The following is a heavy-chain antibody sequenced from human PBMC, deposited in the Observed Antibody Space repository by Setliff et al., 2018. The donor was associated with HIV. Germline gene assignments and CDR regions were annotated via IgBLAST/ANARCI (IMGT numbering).Heavy chain of an antibody. D-gene: IGHD1-26*01. CDR3: ARSTVGAGASFP. CDR2: ISHSGNT. V-gene: IGHV4-38-2*01. Sequence: PSETLSLTCAVSGYSISSGYYWGWIRQPPGKGLEWIGCISHSGNTNFNPSLNSRVTISLDTSKNQFSLRLTSLTAADTAIYYCARSTVGAGASFPWGRGILVTVSS. CDR1: GYSISSGYY. J-gene: IGHJ5*02.